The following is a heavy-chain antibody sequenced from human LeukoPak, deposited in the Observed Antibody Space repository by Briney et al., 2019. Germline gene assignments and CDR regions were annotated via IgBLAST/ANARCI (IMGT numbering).Heavy chain of an antibody. D-gene: IGHD6-13*01. CDR3: ARGNRAAAGYYFDY. CDR1: GYTFTSYD. Sequence: ASVKVSCKASGYTFTSYDINWVRQATGQGLEWMGWMNPNSGNTGYAQKFQGRVTMTRNTSISTAYMELSSLRSEDTAVYYCARGNRAAAGYYFDYWGQGTLVTVSS. J-gene: IGHJ4*02. V-gene: IGHV1-8*01. CDR2: MNPNSGNT.